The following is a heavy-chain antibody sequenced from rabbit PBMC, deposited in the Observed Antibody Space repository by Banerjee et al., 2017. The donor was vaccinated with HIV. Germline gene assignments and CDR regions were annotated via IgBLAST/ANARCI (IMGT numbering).Heavy chain of an antibody. CDR3: VRTYEVYGYAIDL. V-gene: IGHV1S40*01. D-gene: IGHD6-1*01. CDR1: GFSFIRGYY. CDR2: IAGDGNGAT. Sequence: QSLEESGGDLVKPGASLTLTCTASGFSFIRGYYMCWVRQAPGKGLEWIACIAGDGNGATYYASWAKGRFTISRTSSTTVTLQMTSLTAADTATYFCVRTYEVYGYAIDLWGQGTLVTVS. J-gene: IGHJ4*01.